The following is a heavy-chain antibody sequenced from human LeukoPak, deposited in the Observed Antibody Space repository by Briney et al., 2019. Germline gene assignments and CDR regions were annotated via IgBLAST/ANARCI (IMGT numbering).Heavy chain of an antibody. CDR1: EYTFTGYY. V-gene: IGHV1-2*02. J-gene: IGHJ5*02. Sequence: ASVKVSCKASEYTFTGYYMHWVRQAPGQGLEWMGWINPNSGGTNYAQKFQGRVTMTRDTSISTAYMELSRLRSDDTAVYYCARGETYYDILYWFDPWGQGTLVTVSS. CDR2: INPNSGGT. D-gene: IGHD3-9*01. CDR3: ARGETYYDILYWFDP.